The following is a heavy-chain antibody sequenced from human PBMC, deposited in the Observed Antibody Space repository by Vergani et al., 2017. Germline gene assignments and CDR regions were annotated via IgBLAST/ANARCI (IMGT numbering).Heavy chain of an antibody. CDR1: GGSISSYY. CDR2: ISYSGST. J-gene: IGHJ6*03. Sequence: QVQLQESGPGLVKPSETLSLTCTVSGGSISSYYWSWIRQPPGKGLEWIGYISYSGSTNYNPSLKSRVTISVDTSKNQFSLKLSSVTAADTAVYYCARSDYYYYMDVWGKGTTVTVSS. V-gene: IGHV4-59*01. CDR3: ARSDYYYYMDV.